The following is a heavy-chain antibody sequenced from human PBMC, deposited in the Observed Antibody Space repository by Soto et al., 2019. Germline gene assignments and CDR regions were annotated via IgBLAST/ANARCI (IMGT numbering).Heavy chain of an antibody. CDR1: GFTFSSYA. J-gene: IGHJ4*02. D-gene: IGHD3-10*01. CDR2: ISGSGGST. CDR3: ARDSDYYGSGSYSDY. Sequence: GGSLRLSCAASGFTFSSYAMSWVRQAPGKGLEWVSAISGSGGSTYYADSVKGRFTISRDTSTSTAYMELRSLRSDDTAVYYCARDSDYYGSGSYSDYWGQGTLVTVSS. V-gene: IGHV3-23*01.